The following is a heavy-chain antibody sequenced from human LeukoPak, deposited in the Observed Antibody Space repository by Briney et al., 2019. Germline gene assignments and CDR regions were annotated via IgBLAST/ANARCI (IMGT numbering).Heavy chain of an antibody. D-gene: IGHD3-10*02. Sequence: PGGSLRLSCVASGFIFSTYEFYWVRQAPGKGLEWIAYISSTSDPIKYAESVRGRFTISRDDARKSFYLQMNSLRAEDTAIYYCGASRQYVGAFDNWGQGTPVTVSS. CDR2: ISSTSDPI. V-gene: IGHV3-48*03. CDR1: GFIFSTYE. CDR3: GASRQYVGAFDN. J-gene: IGHJ3*02.